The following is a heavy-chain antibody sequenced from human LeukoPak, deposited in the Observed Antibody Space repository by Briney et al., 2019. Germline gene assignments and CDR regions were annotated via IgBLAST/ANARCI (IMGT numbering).Heavy chain of an antibody. Sequence: GASVKVSCKASGYSFTTYGISWVGQAPGQGLEWMGWISTYNGNTNYAQKLQGRVTMTTDTSTSTAYMELTSLRSDDTAVYYCAKAPNYSGSGSPLFDYWGQGTLVTVSS. D-gene: IGHD3-10*01. CDR2: ISTYNGNT. CDR1: GYSFTTYG. CDR3: AKAPNYSGSGSPLFDY. V-gene: IGHV1-18*01. J-gene: IGHJ4*02.